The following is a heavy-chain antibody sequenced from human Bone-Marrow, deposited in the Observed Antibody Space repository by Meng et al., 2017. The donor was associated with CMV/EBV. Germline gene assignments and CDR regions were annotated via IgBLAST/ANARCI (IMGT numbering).Heavy chain of an antibody. D-gene: IGHD2-2*02. Sequence: GESLKISCAASGFSFSDYWISWVRQAPGKGLEWVANINKDGSHENYEDTVKGRFTTSRDNSKNTLYLQMNSLRAEDTAVYYCAKDRCSSTSCYIGEFHGMDVWGQGTTDTVPS. CDR1: GFSFSDYW. V-gene: IGHV3-7*01. CDR2: INKDGSHE. J-gene: IGHJ6*02. CDR3: AKDRCSSTSCYIGEFHGMDV.